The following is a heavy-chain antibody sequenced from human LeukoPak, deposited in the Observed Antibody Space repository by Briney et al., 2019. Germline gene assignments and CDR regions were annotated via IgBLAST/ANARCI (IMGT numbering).Heavy chain of an antibody. J-gene: IGHJ3*02. CDR3: ARNGGSYGADAFDI. V-gene: IGHV4-34*01. CDR1: GGPFSGYY. D-gene: IGHD1-26*01. Sequence: KTSETLSLTCAVYGGPFSGYYWSWIRKPPEKGLEWIGEINHSGSANYNPSLKSRVTISVDTSKNQFSLKLSSVTAADTAVYYCARNGGSYGADAFDIWGQGTMVTVSS. CDR2: INHSGSA.